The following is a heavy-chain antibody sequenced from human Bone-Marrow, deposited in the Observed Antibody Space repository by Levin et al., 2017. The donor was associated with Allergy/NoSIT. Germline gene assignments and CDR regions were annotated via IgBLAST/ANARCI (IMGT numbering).Heavy chain of an antibody. V-gene: IGHV6-1*01. CDR3: ARAPTLVRGKDAFDI. D-gene: IGHD3-10*01. Sequence: SQTLSLTCAISGDSVSSDSAAWDWIRQSPSRGLEWLGRTYYRSKWYNDYAVSVKSRITIEPDTSKNQFSLHLNSVTPEDTAVYYCARAPTLVRGKDAFDIWGQGTMVTVSS. J-gene: IGHJ3*02. CDR1: GDSVSSDSAA. CDR2: TYYRSKWYN.